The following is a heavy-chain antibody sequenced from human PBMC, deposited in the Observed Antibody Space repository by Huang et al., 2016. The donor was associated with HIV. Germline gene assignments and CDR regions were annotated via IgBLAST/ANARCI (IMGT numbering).Heavy chain of an antibody. Sequence: QEQLVESGGGVVQPGGSLRLSCATSGFRFSHYGMHWVRQAPGKGLEWVAVIRFDGGNKQYADSAKGRFTISRDNSKKMWFLEMNSLRGDDTAFYYCATDLGGYSFDYWGQGALVSVSS. V-gene: IGHV3-30*02. D-gene: IGHD2-21*02. CDR1: GFRFSHYG. J-gene: IGHJ4*02. CDR2: IRFDGGNK. CDR3: ATDLGGYSFDY.